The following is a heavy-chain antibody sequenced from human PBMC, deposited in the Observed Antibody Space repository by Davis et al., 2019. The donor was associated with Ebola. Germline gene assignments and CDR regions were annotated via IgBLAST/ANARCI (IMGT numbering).Heavy chain of an antibody. V-gene: IGHV1-3*01. CDR3: VRRGDGYNYHFDS. D-gene: IGHD5-24*01. Sequence: ASVKVSCKASGYTFTSYAMHWVRQAPGQRLEWMGWINAGNGNTKYSQKFQGRVTITRDTSASTAYMELSSLRSEDTAVYYCVRRGDGYNYHFDSWGQGTRVTVSS. J-gene: IGHJ4*02. CDR2: INAGNGNT. CDR1: GYTFTSYA.